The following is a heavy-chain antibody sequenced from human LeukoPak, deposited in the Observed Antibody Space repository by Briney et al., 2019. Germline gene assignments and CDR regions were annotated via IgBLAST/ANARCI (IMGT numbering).Heavy chain of an antibody. Sequence: GRSLRLSCAASGFTFSSYGMHWVRQAPGKGLEWVAVISYDGSNKYYADSVKGRFTISRDNSKNTLYLQMNSLGAEDTAVYYCAKIDTRGTTFDWFDPWGQGTLVTVSS. CDR1: GFTFSSYG. V-gene: IGHV3-30*18. CDR2: ISYDGSNK. J-gene: IGHJ5*02. CDR3: AKIDTRGTTFDWFDP. D-gene: IGHD1-1*01.